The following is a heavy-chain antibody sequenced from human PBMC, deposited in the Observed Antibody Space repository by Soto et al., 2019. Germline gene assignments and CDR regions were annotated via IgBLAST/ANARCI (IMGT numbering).Heavy chain of an antibody. Sequence: GGSLRLSCSPSGFTFSTYAMSWVRQAPGKGLELVSALSGSGGTTYYADSVRGRFTISRDNSKNTLFLQMSSLRAEDTALYYCAKQRAGYGSGSDTFYFDFWGQGTLVTVSS. CDR1: GFTFSTYA. CDR2: LSGSGGTT. CDR3: AKQRAGYGSGSDTFYFDF. D-gene: IGHD3-10*01. J-gene: IGHJ4*02. V-gene: IGHV3-23*01.